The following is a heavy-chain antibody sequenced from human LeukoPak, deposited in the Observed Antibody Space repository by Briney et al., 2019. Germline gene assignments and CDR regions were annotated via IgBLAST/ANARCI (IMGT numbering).Heavy chain of an antibody. V-gene: IGHV1-3*01. J-gene: IGHJ6*02. Sequence: GASVKVSCKASGYTFSKYAIHWVRQAPGQRLEWMGWINAGNGSTRYSQKFQGGVTITRDTSASTAYMELSSLRSEDTAVYYCARSILVVPVASHYNYGVDVWGQGTTVTVSS. CDR1: GYTFSKYA. CDR2: INAGNGST. D-gene: IGHD2-2*01. CDR3: ARSILVVPVASHYNYGVDV.